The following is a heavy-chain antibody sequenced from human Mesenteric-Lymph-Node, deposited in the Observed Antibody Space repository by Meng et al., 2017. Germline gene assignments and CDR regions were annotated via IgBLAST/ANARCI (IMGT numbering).Heavy chain of an antibody. J-gene: IGHJ3*02. CDR2: IYYSGST. CDR1: VGSISSGDYY. V-gene: IGHV4-30-4*01. Sequence: QVQLPESGPGLVKPSQTLSPTCTVTVGSISSGDYYWSWIRQPPGKALEWIGYIYYSGSTYFNPSLKSRVTISVDTSKNQFSLKLSSVTAADTAVYYCARDSGYAGIDIWGQGTMVTVSS. D-gene: IGHD5-12*01. CDR3: ARDSGYAGIDI.